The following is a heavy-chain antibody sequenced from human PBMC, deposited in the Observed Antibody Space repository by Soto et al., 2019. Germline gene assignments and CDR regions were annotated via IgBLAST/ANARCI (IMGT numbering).Heavy chain of an antibody. CDR2: ITGSGSKK. V-gene: IGHV3-30*18. J-gene: IGHJ4*02. Sequence: QVQLVESGGGAVKPGESLRLSCVASGFNFTNYAMNWVRQAPGKGLEWVAAITGSGSKKHNTNSVKGRFTISRDNSKNILYMQMNRLRKEYTAVYFCGKDEGVGGTLGLFDYWGQGTRVSVSS. D-gene: IGHD1-26*01. CDR3: GKDEGVGGTLGLFDY. CDR1: GFNFTNYA.